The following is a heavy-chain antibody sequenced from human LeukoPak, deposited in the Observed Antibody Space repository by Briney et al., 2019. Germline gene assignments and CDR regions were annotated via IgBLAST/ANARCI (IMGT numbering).Heavy chain of an antibody. V-gene: IGHV3-21*04. D-gene: IGHD5-18*01. Sequence: GGSLRLSCAASGFTFSSYRMNWVRQAPGKGLEWVSYISSSSIYIYYSDSVKGRFTISRDNSKNTLYLQMNSLSAEDTAVYYCAKRLDTAMVIFYYYYGMDVWGQGTTVTVSS. CDR2: ISSSSIYI. J-gene: IGHJ6*02. CDR1: GFTFSSYR. CDR3: AKRLDTAMVIFYYYYGMDV.